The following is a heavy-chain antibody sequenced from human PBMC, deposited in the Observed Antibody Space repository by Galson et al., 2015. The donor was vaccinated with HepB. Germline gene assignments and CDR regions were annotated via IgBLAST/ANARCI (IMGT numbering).Heavy chain of an antibody. CDR1: GGSISSSSYY. Sequence: ETLSLTCTVSGGSISSSSYYWGWIRQPPGKGLEWIGSIYYSGSTYYNPSLKSRVTISVDTSKNQFSLKLSSVTAADTAVYYCASLAVGAVDYWGQGTLVTVSS. J-gene: IGHJ4*02. CDR2: IYYSGST. CDR3: ASLAVGAVDY. V-gene: IGHV4-39*01. D-gene: IGHD6-25*01.